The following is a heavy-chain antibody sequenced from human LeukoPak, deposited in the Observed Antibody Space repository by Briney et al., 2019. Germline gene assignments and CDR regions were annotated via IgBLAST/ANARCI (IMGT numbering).Heavy chain of an antibody. V-gene: IGHV1-18*01. CDR1: GYTFTSYG. Sequence: ASVEVSCKASGYTFTSYGISWVRQAPGQGLEWMGWISAYNGNTNYAQKLQGRVTMTTDTSTSTAYMELRSLRSDDTAVYYCAREVYSSGWYRDYGMDVWGQGTTVTVSS. J-gene: IGHJ6*02. D-gene: IGHD6-19*01. CDR3: AREVYSSGWYRDYGMDV. CDR2: ISAYNGNT.